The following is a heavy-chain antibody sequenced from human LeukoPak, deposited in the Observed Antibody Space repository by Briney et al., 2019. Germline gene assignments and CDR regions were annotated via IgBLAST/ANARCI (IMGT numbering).Heavy chain of an antibody. J-gene: IGHJ4*02. V-gene: IGHV3-7*04. CDR3: ARAIEGAYDL. CDR1: GFTFGDYA. CDR2: INRDGSDK. D-gene: IGHD5-12*01. Sequence: PGGSLRLSCTASGFTFGDYAMSWVRQAPGKGLEWVANINRDGSDKYYMASVQGRFTISRDNAKNSLSLQMNSLRVEDTAVYFCARAIEGAYDLWGQGTLVTVSS.